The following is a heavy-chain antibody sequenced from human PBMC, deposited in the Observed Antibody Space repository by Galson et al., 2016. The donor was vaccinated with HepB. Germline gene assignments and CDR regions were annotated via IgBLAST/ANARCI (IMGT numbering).Heavy chain of an antibody. CDR2: IKQDGSQK. CDR3: AREGVTVDAFDI. J-gene: IGHJ3*02. V-gene: IGHV3-7*01. CDR1: GFKFDIYW. D-gene: IGHD2-21*02. Sequence: SLRLSCAASGFKFDIYWMSWVRQAPGKGLEWVADIKQDGSQKYNVDSVKGRFTISRDNAKSTLYLQMNSLRDDDTAVYYCAREGVTVDAFDIWGQGTMVTVSS.